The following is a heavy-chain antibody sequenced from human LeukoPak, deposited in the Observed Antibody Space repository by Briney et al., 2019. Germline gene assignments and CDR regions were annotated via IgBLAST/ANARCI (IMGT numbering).Heavy chain of an antibody. CDR3: ASVTGNSYAPRHHYGMDV. Sequence: SSQTLSLTCTVSGGSISSGGYYWSWIRQHPGKGLEWIGYIYYSGSTYYNPSLKSRVTISVDTSKNQFSLKLSSVTAADTAVYYCASVTGNSYAPRHHYGMDVWGQGTTVTVSS. CDR2: IYYSGST. CDR1: GGSISSGGYY. D-gene: IGHD5-18*01. V-gene: IGHV4-31*03. J-gene: IGHJ6*02.